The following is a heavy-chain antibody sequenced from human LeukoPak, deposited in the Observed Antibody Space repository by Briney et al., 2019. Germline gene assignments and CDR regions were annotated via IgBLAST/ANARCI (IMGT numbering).Heavy chain of an antibody. J-gene: IGHJ4*02. CDR3: ARGSQVDDFWSGYRAPLDY. CDR2: IYYSGSA. Sequence: SETLSLTCTVSGGSISSSGYYWSWIRQPPGKGLEWIGTIYYSGSAYYNPSLKTQVTISVDTSKNQFSLKLSSVTAADTAVYFCARGSQVDDFWSGYRAPLDYWGQGTLVTVSS. CDR1: GGSISSSGYY. D-gene: IGHD3-3*01. V-gene: IGHV4-39*01.